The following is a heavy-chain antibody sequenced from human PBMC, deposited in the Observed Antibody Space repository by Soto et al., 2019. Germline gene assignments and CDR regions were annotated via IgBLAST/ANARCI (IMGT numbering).Heavy chain of an antibody. V-gene: IGHV4-38-2*01. J-gene: IGHJ6*02. CDR2: IYHAGSV. Sequence: SETLSLICAVSGYSIASGYYWAWIRQSPGKGLEWIGSIYHAGSVYYNPSLNSRVAVSLDTSKNHFSLKLTSVTAADTAVYYCARTFDYYGMDVWGQGTTVTVS. CDR3: ARTFDYYGMDV. CDR1: GYSIASGYY.